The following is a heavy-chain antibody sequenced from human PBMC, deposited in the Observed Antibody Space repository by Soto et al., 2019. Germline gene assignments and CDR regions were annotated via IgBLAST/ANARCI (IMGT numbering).Heavy chain of an antibody. V-gene: IGHV4-34*01. CDR3: ARDKITGLFDY. CDR2: INDSGST. J-gene: IGHJ4*02. D-gene: IGHD2-8*02. Sequence: SETLSLTCAVYGGSVRGSYWSWIRQPPGKGLEWIGEINDSGSTKYNPSLKSRVTISVDTSKNQFSLKLTSVTAADTAVYYCARDKITGLFDYWGQGTLVTVSS. CDR1: GGSVRGSY.